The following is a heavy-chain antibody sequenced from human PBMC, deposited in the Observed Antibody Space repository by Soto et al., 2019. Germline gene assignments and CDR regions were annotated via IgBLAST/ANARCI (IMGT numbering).Heavy chain of an antibody. V-gene: IGHV3-30*18. CDR2: ISYDGSNK. J-gene: IGHJ6*02. CDR1: GFTFSSYG. D-gene: IGHD3-3*01. Sequence: QVQLVESGGGVVQPGRSLRLSCAASGFTFSSYGMHWVRQAPGKGLEWVAVISYDGSNKYYADSVKGRFTISRDNSKNTLYLQMNSLRAEDTAVYYCAKEGQGAYDFWSGYYDYYYYYGMDVWGQGTTVTVSS. CDR3: AKEGQGAYDFWSGYYDYYYYYGMDV.